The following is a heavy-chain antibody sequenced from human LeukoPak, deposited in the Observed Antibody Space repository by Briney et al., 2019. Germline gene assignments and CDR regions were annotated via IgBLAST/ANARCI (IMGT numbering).Heavy chain of an antibody. Sequence: QAGGSLRLSCAASSFTVSSNHMSWVRQAPGKGLEWVSVIYSGGSTYYADSMKGRFTISRDNAENTMDLQMKSLRAENTAVYYCARDYNWGQGTLVTVSS. CDR2: IYSGGST. CDR1: SFTVSSNH. CDR3: ARDYN. V-gene: IGHV3-66*01. J-gene: IGHJ4*02.